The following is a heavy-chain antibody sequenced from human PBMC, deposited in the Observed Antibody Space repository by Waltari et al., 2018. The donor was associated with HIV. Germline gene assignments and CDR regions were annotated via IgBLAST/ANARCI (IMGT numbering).Heavy chain of an antibody. CDR1: GFTFKNYT. CDR2: ISSTGGIK. Sequence: QVDLLESGGGVVQSGRSLRLSGVASGFTFKNYTSHWVRQAPGKGLEWMATISSTGGIKYYADSAKGRFTISRDNSKNTVYLQLNRLTPEDTAVYLCAREARGSRWGDWYFDLWGRGTRVTVSS. CDR3: AREARGSRWGDWYFDL. V-gene: IGHV3-30*04. D-gene: IGHD3-16*01. J-gene: IGHJ2*01.